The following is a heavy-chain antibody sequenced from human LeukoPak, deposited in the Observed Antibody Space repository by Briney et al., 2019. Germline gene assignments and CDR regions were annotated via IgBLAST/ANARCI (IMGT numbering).Heavy chain of an antibody. CDR3: ARGSRTRWARVYYYDMNV. CDR2: INPNSGNT. V-gene: IGHV1-8*01. CDR1: GYTFTSYD. Sequence: ASVTVSCKASGYTFTSYDINWVRQAPGQGLEWMGWINPNSGNTGYAQKFQGRVTMTRNTSISTAYMELSSLRSEDTAVYYCARGSRTRWARVYYYDMNVWGEGAPVTVSS. J-gene: IGHJ6*01. D-gene: IGHD1/OR15-1a*01.